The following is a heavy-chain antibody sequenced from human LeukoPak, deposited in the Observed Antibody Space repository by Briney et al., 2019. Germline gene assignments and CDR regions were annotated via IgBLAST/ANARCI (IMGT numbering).Heavy chain of an antibody. CDR2: IYHSGST. V-gene: IGHV4-4*02. CDR1: GGSISSSNW. CDR3: ARRGSGWYFDY. J-gene: IGHJ4*02. Sequence: KASETLSLTCAVSGGSISSSNWWSWVRQPPGKGLEWIGEIYHSGSTHYNPSLKSGVTISVDKSKNQFSLKLNSVTAADTAVYYCARRGSGWYFDYWGQGTLVTVSS. D-gene: IGHD6-19*01.